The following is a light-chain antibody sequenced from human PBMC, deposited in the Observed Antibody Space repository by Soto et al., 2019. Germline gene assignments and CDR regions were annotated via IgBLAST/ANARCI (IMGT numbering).Light chain of an antibody. J-gene: IGKJ4*01. CDR1: QSLSRS. V-gene: IGKV3-11*01. CDR2: DAS. Sequence: ESVVTQETTTQSLSPGERATLSCLSSQSLSRSLAWYQQKPGQAPRLLIYDASNRATGIPARFSGSGSGTDFTLTISSLEPEDFAVYYCQQSSNWPPGLTFGGGTKVDIK. CDR3: QQSSNWPPGLT.